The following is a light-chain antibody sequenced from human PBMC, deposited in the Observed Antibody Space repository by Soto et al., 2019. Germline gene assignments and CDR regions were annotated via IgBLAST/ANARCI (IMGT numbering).Light chain of an antibody. J-gene: IGKJ1*01. CDR1: QSISSW. CDR3: QQYDSSPRT. V-gene: IGKV1-5*03. Sequence: DIQMTQSPSTLSASVGDRVTITCRASQSISSWLAWYQQKPGKAPKLLIQKASSLESGVPSSFSGSGSGTEFTLTISSLQPDDFATYYCQQYDSSPRTFGQGTKVEIK. CDR2: KAS.